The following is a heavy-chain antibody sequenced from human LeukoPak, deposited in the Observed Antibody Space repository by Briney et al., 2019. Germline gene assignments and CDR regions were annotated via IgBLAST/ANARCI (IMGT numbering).Heavy chain of an antibody. CDR1: GFTFSNYY. J-gene: IGHJ4*02. CDR3: ARDQRGGTYSDY. D-gene: IGHD1-26*01. V-gene: IGHV3-21*01. Sequence: SGGSLRLSCTTSGFTFSNYYMNWVRQAPGKGLEFVSSISSSSTYIYYADSVKGRFTISRDDAKNSLYLQMNSLRAEDTALYYCARDQRGGTYSDYWGQGTLVTVSS. CDR2: ISSSSTYI.